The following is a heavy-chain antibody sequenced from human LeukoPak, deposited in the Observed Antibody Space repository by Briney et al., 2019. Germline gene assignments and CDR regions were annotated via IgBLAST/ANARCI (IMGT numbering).Heavy chain of an antibody. Sequence: ASVKVSCKATGYAFTDYYMHWVRQAPGQGLEWMGWISAYNGNTNYAQKLQGRVTMTTDTSTSTAYMELRSLRSEDTAVYYCARDLGWVTTGTLDDWGQGTLVTVSS. CDR1: GYAFTDYY. CDR3: ARDLGWVTTGTLDD. V-gene: IGHV1-18*04. J-gene: IGHJ1*01. CDR2: ISAYNGNT. D-gene: IGHD4-17*01.